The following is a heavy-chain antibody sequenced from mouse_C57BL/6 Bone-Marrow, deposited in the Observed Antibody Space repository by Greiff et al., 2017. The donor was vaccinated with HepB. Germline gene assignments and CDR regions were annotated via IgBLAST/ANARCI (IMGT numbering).Heavy chain of an antibody. CDR2: INPNNGGT. CDR3: ARVRGNYFYYAMDY. J-gene: IGHJ4*01. Sequence: VQLQQPGPELVKPGASVKIPCKASGYTFTDYNMDWVKQSHGKSLEWIGDINPNNGGTIYNQKFKGKATLTVDKSSSTAYMELRSLTSEDTAVYYCARVRGNYFYYAMDYWGQGTSVTVSS. D-gene: IGHD2-1*01. V-gene: IGHV1-18*01. CDR1: GYTFTDYN.